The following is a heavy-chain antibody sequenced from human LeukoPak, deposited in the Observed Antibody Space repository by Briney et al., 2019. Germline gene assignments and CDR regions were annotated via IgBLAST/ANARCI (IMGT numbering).Heavy chain of an antibody. CDR3: ARDAHDSSGR. CDR1: GFTVSTYY. J-gene: IGHJ4*02. D-gene: IGHD3-22*01. CDR2: IYSGGST. Sequence: GGSLRLSCAASGFTVSTYYMSWVRQAPGKGLEWLSVIYSGGSTYYADSVKGRFTISRDNSKNTLYLQMNSLRAEDTAVYYCARDAHDSSGRWGQGTLVTVSS. V-gene: IGHV3-66*01.